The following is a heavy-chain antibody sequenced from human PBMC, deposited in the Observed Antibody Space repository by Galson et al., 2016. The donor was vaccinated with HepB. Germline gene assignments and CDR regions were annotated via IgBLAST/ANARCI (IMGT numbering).Heavy chain of an antibody. Sequence: SLRLSCAASGISFSKSAMHWVRQAPGKGLEWVAVIWFDGSNENYGDSVKGRFTISRDNSKDTLYMQINSLRPEYTATYFCARQLVTDGYPFDIWGQGTLVAVSP. J-gene: IGHJ4*02. CDR2: IWFDGSNE. CDR3: ARQLVTDGYPFDI. D-gene: IGHD5-24*01. CDR1: GISFSKSA. V-gene: IGHV3-33*01.